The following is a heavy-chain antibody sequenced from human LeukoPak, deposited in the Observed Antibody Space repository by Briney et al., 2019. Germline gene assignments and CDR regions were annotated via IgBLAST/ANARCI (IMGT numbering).Heavy chain of an antibody. CDR3: SRNRGGDYYGSVNYLRAFDI. CDR2: ISSSSSYI. Sequence: GGSLRLSCAASGFIFRSYSMNWVRQAPGKGLEWVSAISSSSSYIFYADSVKGRCTISRDNAKKTLYLQMNSRIAEDTAVYYFSRNRGGDYYGSVNYLRAFDIWGEGTMVTVS. J-gene: IGHJ3*02. CDR1: GFIFRSYS. V-gene: IGHV3-21*01. D-gene: IGHD3-10*01.